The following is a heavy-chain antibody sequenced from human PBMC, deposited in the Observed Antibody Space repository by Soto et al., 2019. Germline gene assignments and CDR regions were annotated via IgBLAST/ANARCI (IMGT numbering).Heavy chain of an antibody. J-gene: IGHJ3*02. D-gene: IGHD3-22*01. CDR3: ARDRAIITMIVVVPGGAFDI. CDR1: GYTFTSYG. V-gene: IGHV1-18*04. CDR2: ISAYNGNT. Sequence: ASVKVSCKASGYTFTSYGISWVRQAPGQGLEWMGWISAYNGNTNYAQELQGRVTMTTDTSTSTAYMELRSLRSDDTAVYYCARDRAIITMIVVVPGGAFDIWGQGTMVTVSS.